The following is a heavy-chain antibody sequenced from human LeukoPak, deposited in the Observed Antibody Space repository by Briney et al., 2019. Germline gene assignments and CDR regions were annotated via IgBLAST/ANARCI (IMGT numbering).Heavy chain of an antibody. CDR2: IYHSGST. V-gene: IGHV4-30-2*01. CDR3: ARGDDSSGYYLDY. D-gene: IGHD3-22*01. J-gene: IGHJ4*02. CDR1: GGSISSGGYS. Sequence: PSETLSLTCAVSGGSISSGGYSWRWIRQPPGKGLEWIGHIYHSGSTYYNPSLKSRVTISVDRSKNQFSLKLSSVTAADTAVYYCARGDDSSGYYLDYWGQGTLVTVSS.